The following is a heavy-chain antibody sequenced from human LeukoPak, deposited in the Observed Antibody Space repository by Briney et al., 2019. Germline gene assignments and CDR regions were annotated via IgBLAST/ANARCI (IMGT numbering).Heavy chain of an antibody. CDR1: GGSISGYY. CDR3: ARSRGSGSYFDS. V-gene: IGHV4-59*01. Sequence: SETLSLTCTVSGGSISGYYWSWIRQSPGKGLECIGYISSNGNTNYNPSFKSRVTISVDTSKNEFSLKLRSMHVADRAMYYCARSRGSGSYFDSWGQGTLVTVSS. J-gene: IGHJ4*02. D-gene: IGHD3-10*01. CDR2: ISSNGNT.